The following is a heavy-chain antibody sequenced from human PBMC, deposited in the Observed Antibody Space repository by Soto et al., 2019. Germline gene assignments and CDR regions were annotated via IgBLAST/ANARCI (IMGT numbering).Heavy chain of an antibody. J-gene: IGHJ5*02. CDR2: IDPSDSYT. CDR3: ERADPEAAGTGWFDP. D-gene: IGHD6-13*01. V-gene: IGHV5-10-1*01. Sequence: PGESLKISCKGSGYIFTSYWISWVRQMPGKGLEWMGRIDPSDSYTNYSPSFQGHVTISADKSISTAFLQWSSLKASDTAMYYCERADPEAAGTGWFDPWGQGTLVTVSS. CDR1: GYIFTSYW.